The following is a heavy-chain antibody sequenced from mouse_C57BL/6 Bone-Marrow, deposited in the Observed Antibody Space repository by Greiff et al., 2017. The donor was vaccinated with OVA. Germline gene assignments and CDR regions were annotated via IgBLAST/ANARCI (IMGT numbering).Heavy chain of an antibody. V-gene: IGHV5-9-1*02. Sequence: EVMLVESGAGLVKPGGSLKLSCAASGFTFSSYAMSWVRQTPEKRLEWVAYISSGGDYIYYADTVKGRFTISSDTARNTLFLQMSSLKSEDTAMYYCTRLLDAMDYWGQGTSVTVSS. CDR1: GFTFSSYA. D-gene: IGHD2-10*02. CDR2: ISSGGDYI. CDR3: TRLLDAMDY. J-gene: IGHJ4*01.